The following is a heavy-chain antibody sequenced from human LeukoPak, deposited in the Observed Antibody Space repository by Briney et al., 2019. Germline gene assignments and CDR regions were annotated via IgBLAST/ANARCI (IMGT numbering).Heavy chain of an antibody. J-gene: IGHJ6*02. CDR2: ISAYNGNT. CDR3: ARDPAYGDSREDYYYYYGMDV. Sequence: ASVKVSCKASGYTFTSYGISWVRQAPGQGLEWMGWISAYNGNTNYAQKLQGRVTMTTDTSTSTAYMELRSLRSDDTAVYYCARDPAYGDSREDYYYYYGMDVWGQGTTVTVSS. V-gene: IGHV1-18*04. CDR1: GYTFTSYG. D-gene: IGHD4-17*01.